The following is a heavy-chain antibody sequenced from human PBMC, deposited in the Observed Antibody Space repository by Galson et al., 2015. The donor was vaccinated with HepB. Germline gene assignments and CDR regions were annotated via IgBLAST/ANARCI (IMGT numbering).Heavy chain of an antibody. CDR1: GFIFNTYR. Sequence: SLRLSCAVSGFIFNTYRMTWVRQAPRKGLAWVANINPDGTETFYGDSLKGRFAISRDNGKNSMTLQMDNLRVDDTAVYFCARVRRNRWFFFIDYWGQGSLVTVSP. CDR3: ARVRRNRWFFFIDY. J-gene: IGHJ4*02. D-gene: IGHD2-15*01. CDR2: INPDGTET. V-gene: IGHV3-7*03.